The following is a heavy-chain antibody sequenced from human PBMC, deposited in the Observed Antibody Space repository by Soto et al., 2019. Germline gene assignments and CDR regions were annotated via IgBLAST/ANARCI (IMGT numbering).Heavy chain of an antibody. CDR2: IIPIFPTP. V-gene: IGHV1-69*12. Sequence: QVQLVQSGAEVKKPGSXXXXXXXASGGTFGNXAXSXVRQAPGQGLEWMGGIIPIFPTPDYAQKFQGRVTITADESTSTAYMELTSLRSEDTAVXXXARXXXRLQLGGNYYYAMDVWGQGTTVTVSS. D-gene: IGHD5-18*01. CDR1: GGTFGNXA. CDR3: ARXXXRLQLGGNYYYAMDV. J-gene: IGHJ6*02.